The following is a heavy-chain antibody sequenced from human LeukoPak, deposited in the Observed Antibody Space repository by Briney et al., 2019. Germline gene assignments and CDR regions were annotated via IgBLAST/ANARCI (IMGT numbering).Heavy chain of an antibody. CDR3: ARGGPPQLELHLLDY. CDR1: GYTFTGYY. J-gene: IGHJ4*01. D-gene: IGHD1-7*01. V-gene: IGHV1-2*02. Sequence: ASVKVSCKASGYTFTGYYMHWVRQAPGQGLEWMGWTNPNSGGTNYAQKFQGRVTMTRDTSISTAYMELSRLRSDDTAVYYCARGGPPQLELHLLDYWGHGTLVTVSS. CDR2: TNPNSGGT.